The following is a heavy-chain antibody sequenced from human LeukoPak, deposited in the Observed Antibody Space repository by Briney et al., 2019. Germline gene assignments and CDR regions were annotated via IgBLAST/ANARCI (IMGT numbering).Heavy chain of an antibody. J-gene: IGHJ4*02. V-gene: IGHV3-33*03. CDR1: GFTFRNYA. CDR2: IWYDGSNK. D-gene: IGHD3-10*01. CDR3: AKRGSGSYSSAYVDY. Sequence: GGSLRLSCAGSGFTFRNYAIHWVRQAPGKGLEWVAVIWYDGSNKYYADSVKGRFTISRDNAKNSLYLQMNSLRAEDTAVYYCAKRGSGSYSSAYVDYWGQGTLVTVSS.